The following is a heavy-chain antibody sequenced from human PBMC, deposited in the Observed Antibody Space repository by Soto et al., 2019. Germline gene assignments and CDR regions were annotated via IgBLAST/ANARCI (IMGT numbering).Heavy chain of an antibody. D-gene: IGHD2-15*01. V-gene: IGHV3-33*01. CDR1: GFTFSGYG. J-gene: IGHJ4*02. CDR2: IWSDGNNK. CDR3: ARVPVAQFCSGDSCYGPCDY. Sequence: QVQLEESGGGVVQPGRSLRLSCAVSGFTFSGYGMHWARQAPGKGLEWVAVIWSDGNNKYYADSVKGRFTISRDNSKNSLYRQMNSLRAEYTDVYYCARVPVAQFCSGDSCYGPCDYWGQGTLVTVSS.